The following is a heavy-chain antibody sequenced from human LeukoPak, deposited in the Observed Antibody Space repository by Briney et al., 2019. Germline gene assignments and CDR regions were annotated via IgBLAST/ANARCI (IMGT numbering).Heavy chain of an antibody. Sequence: PSETLSLTCTVSGGSISSYYWNWLRLPAGEGLEWIGRIYSSGSTNYNPSLKSRVFMSVDTSRNQFSLKLSSVTAADTAVYYCARAGTVVVSSFDFWGPGTMVTVSS. CDR1: GGSISSYY. J-gene: IGHJ3*01. D-gene: IGHD3-22*01. CDR2: IYSSGST. V-gene: IGHV4-4*07. CDR3: ARAGTVVVSSFDF.